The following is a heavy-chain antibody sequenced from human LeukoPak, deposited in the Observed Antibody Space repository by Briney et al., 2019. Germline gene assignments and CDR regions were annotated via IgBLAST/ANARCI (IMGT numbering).Heavy chain of an antibody. Sequence: SETLSLTCTRSGGSISSGSYYWSWLRQPAGKGLEWIVRIYTSGSTNYNPSRKSRVTISVDTYKNQFSLKLSSVTAADTAVYYCARDGYNYRAFDIWGQGTMVTVSS. CDR2: IYTSGST. CDR1: GGSISSGSYY. J-gene: IGHJ3*02. CDR3: ARDGYNYRAFDI. V-gene: IGHV4-61*02. D-gene: IGHD5-24*01.